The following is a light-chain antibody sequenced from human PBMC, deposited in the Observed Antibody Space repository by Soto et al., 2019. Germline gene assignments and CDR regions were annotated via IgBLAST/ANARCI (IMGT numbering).Light chain of an antibody. Sequence: EIVMTQSPATLSVSPGERATLSCRASQSVSDKSAWYQQKPGQAPRLLIYGAYTRATGFPARFSGSGSGTEFTLTISSLQSEDFAVYYCQQYNNWPQTFGQGTKVDIK. CDR2: GAY. CDR1: QSVSDK. CDR3: QQYNNWPQT. J-gene: IGKJ1*01. V-gene: IGKV3-15*01.